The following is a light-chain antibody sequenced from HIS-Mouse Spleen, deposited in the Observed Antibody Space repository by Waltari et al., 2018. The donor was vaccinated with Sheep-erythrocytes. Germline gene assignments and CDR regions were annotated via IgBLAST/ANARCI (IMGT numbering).Light chain of an antibody. CDR1: QSLLHSNGYNY. CDR2: LGS. CDR3: MQALQTPLT. J-gene: IGKJ2*01. Sequence: DIVMTQSPLSLPVTPGEPASISCRSSQSLLHSNGYNYLDWYLQKPGQSPQLLIYLGSIRAFGVPERFSGSGSGTDFTLKISRVEAEDVGVYYCMQALQTPLTFGQGTKLEIK. V-gene: IGKV2-28*01.